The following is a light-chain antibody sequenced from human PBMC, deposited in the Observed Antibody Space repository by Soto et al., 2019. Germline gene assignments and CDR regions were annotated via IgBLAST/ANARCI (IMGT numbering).Light chain of an antibody. J-gene: IGKJ1*01. V-gene: IGKV3-20*01. CDR1: QSRGSNF. CDR3: QKYNSAPRT. CDR2: GAS. Sequence: EIVFTQSPGTLSLSPPERSTLSCKTSQSRGSNFLAWYQHKPGQAPRLLIYGASSRATGIPDRFSGSGSGTDFTLTISSLQPDDVATYYCQKYNSAPRTFGQGTKVDI.